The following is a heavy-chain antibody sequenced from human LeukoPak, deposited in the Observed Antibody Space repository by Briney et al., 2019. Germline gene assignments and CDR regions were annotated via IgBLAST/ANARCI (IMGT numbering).Heavy chain of an antibody. Sequence: ASVKVSCKASGGTFSSYAISWVRQAPGQGLEWMGRIIPIFGIANYAQKFQGRVTITADKSTSTAYMELSSLRSEDTAVYYCARDLVDTAMVTASKGFDPWGQGTLVTVSS. V-gene: IGHV1-69*04. CDR1: GGTFSSYA. CDR2: IIPIFGIA. CDR3: ARDLVDTAMVTASKGFDP. D-gene: IGHD5-18*01. J-gene: IGHJ5*02.